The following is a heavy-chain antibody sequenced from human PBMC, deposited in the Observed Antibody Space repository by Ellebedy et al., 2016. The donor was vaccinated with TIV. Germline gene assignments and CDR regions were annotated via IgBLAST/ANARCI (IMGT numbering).Heavy chain of an antibody. Sequence: ASVKVSXXVSGYTLTELSMHWVRQAPGKGLEWMGGFDPEDGETIYAQKFQGRVTMTEDTSTDTAYMELSSLRSEDTAVYYCATDRVRGINYYYYGMDVWGQGTTVTVSS. J-gene: IGHJ6*02. V-gene: IGHV1-24*01. D-gene: IGHD3-10*01. CDR1: GYTLTELS. CDR3: ATDRVRGINYYYYGMDV. CDR2: FDPEDGET.